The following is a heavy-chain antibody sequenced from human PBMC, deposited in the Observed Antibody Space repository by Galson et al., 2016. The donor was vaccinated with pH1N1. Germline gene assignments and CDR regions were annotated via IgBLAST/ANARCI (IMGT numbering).Heavy chain of an antibody. Sequence: SVKVSCKASGGSFRSYTITWVRQAPGQGLEWMGQIIPIYGSPNYAHKFQGRVTFTADKSTNTAYMDLISLRSEDTAVYYCARNSPMVTTDDSYYGMDVWGPGTTATVSS. V-gene: IGHV1-69*06. D-gene: IGHD4-17*01. J-gene: IGHJ6*02. CDR2: IIPIYGSP. CDR1: GGSFRSYT. CDR3: ARNSPMVTTDDSYYGMDV.